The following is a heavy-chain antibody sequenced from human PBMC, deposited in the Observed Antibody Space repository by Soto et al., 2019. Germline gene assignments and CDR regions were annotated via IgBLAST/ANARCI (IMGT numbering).Heavy chain of an antibody. CDR3: ARVIYGDYTYYFDY. D-gene: IGHD4-17*01. Sequence: PSETLSLTCTVSGGSISSGGYYWRWIRQHPGKGLEWIGYIYYSGSTYYNPSLKSRVTISVDTSKNQFSLKLSSVTAADTAVYYCARVIYGDYTYYFDYWGQGTLVTVSS. V-gene: IGHV4-31*03. CDR1: GGSISSGGYY. J-gene: IGHJ4*02. CDR2: IYYSGST.